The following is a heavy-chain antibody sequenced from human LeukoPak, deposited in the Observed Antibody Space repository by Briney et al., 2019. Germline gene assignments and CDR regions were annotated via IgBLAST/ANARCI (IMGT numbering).Heavy chain of an antibody. J-gene: IGHJ5*02. D-gene: IGHD6-13*01. Sequence: ASVKVSCKVSGYTLTELSMHWVRQAPGKGLEWMGGFDPEDGETIYAQKFQGRVTMTTDTSTSTAYMELRSLRSDDTAVYYCASLRAAAGFDPWGQGTLVTVSS. CDR1: GYTLTELS. CDR3: ASLRAAAGFDP. V-gene: IGHV1-24*01. CDR2: FDPEDGET.